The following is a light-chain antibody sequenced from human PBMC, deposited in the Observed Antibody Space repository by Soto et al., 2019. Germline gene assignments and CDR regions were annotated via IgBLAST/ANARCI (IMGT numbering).Light chain of an antibody. CDR1: QTINNN. CDR3: QQRSNWPPWT. J-gene: IGKJ3*01. V-gene: IGKV3-15*01. Sequence: VMTQAPATLSVSPGERATLSCRASQTINNNIAWYQLKDGQVPRLLIYGASTRATDIPARFSGSGSGTEFTLTISSLQSEDFAVYYCQQRSNWPPWTFGPGTKV. CDR2: GAS.